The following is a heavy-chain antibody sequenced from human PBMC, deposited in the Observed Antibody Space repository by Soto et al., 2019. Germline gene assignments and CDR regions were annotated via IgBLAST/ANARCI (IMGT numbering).Heavy chain of an antibody. J-gene: IGHJ3*02. CDR2: IWYDGSNK. D-gene: IGHD3-22*01. CDR3: ARDRFHYYDSSGYPTQGGAYDI. Sequence: QVQLVESGGGVVQSGRSLRLSCAASGFTVSSYGMHWVRQAPGKGLEWVAVIWYDGSNKYYADSVKGRFTISRDNSKNTLHMQMNSLRAEDTAVYHCARDRFHYYDSSGYPTQGGAYDIWGQGTMVTVSS. CDR1: GFTVSSYG. V-gene: IGHV3-33*01.